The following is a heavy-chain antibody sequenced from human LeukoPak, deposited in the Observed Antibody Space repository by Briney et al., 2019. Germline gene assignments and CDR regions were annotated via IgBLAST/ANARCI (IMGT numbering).Heavy chain of an antibody. D-gene: IGHD6-19*01. CDR3: ARDPVYGSGA. CDR2: IRADGGVR. V-gene: IGHV3-7*05. Sequence: GGSLRLSCAASGFTFSSSWMSWVRQAPGKGLEWVANIRADGGVRNYVDSVKGRFTISRDNAKNSLYLQMNSLRAEDTAVYYCARDPVYGSGAWGQGTLVTVSS. CDR1: GFTFSSSW. J-gene: IGHJ5*02.